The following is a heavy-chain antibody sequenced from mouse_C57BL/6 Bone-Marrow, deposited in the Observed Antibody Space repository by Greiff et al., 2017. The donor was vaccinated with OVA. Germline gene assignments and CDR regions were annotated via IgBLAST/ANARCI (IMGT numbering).Heavy chain of an antibody. CDR1: GYTFTSYT. D-gene: IGHD4-1*01. CDR2: INPSSGYT. V-gene: IGHV1-4*01. Sequence: QVHVKQSGAELARPGASVKMSCKASGYTFTSYTMHWVKQRPGQGLEWIGYINPSSGYTKYTQKFKDKATLTADKSSSTAYMQLSSLTSEDSAVYYCARGNWAFDYWGQGTTLTVSS. J-gene: IGHJ2*01. CDR3: ARGNWAFDY.